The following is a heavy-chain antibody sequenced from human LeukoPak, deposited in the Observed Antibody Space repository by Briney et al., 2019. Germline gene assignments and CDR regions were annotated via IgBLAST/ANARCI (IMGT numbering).Heavy chain of an antibody. Sequence: SETLSLTCTVSGGSISSGDYYWSWIRQPPGKGLEWIAYMYYSGSTYYNPSLKSRVTMSADTSKNQLSLKLRSVTAADTAVYYCDRPYYYDSRIDPWGQGILVTVSS. CDR3: DRPYYYDSRIDP. V-gene: IGHV4-30-4*01. J-gene: IGHJ5*02. CDR1: GGSISSGDYY. CDR2: MYYSGST. D-gene: IGHD3-22*01.